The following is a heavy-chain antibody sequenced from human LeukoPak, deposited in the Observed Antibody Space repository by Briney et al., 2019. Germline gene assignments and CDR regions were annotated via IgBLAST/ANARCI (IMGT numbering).Heavy chain of an antibody. CDR3: AKATYSSSWYGAFDY. D-gene: IGHD6-13*01. V-gene: IGHV3-53*01. J-gene: IGHJ4*02. CDR1: GFTVSSNY. CDR2: IYSGGST. Sequence: GGSLRLSCAASGFTVSSNYMSWVRQAPGKGLEWVSVIYSGGSTYYADSVKGRFTISRDNSENTLYLQMNSLRAEDTAVYYCAKATYSSSWYGAFDYWGQGTLVTVSS.